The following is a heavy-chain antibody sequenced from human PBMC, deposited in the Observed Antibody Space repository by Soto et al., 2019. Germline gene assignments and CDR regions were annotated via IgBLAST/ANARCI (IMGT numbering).Heavy chain of an antibody. D-gene: IGHD5-18*01. J-gene: IGHJ5*02. CDR2: INAGNGDT. Sequence: QVQLVQSGAEVKKSGASVKVSCKASGYTFTSYTMHWVRQAPGQSLEWMGWINAGNGDTKYSQKFQGRVTITRDISASTAYMELSSLRSEDTAVYYCARIGYGYPSGRGWFDHWGQGTLVTVSS. V-gene: IGHV1-3*01. CDR3: ARIGYGYPSGRGWFDH. CDR1: GYTFTSYT.